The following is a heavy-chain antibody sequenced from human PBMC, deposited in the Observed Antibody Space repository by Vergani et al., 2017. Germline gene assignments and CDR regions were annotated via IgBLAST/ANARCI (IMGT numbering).Heavy chain of an antibody. CDR3: VRRAYCSSTSCYFHYFDY. CDR2: IYPGYSDT. V-gene: IGHV5-51*01. D-gene: IGHD2-2*01. J-gene: IGHJ4*02. Sequence: EVQLVQSGAEVKKPGESLKISCKGSGYSFTSYWIGWVRQMPGKGLEWMGIIYPGYSDTRYGPSFQGQVTISADKSISTAYLQWSSLKASDTAMYYCVRRAYCSSTSCYFHYFDYWGQGTLVTVSS. CDR1: GYSFTSYW.